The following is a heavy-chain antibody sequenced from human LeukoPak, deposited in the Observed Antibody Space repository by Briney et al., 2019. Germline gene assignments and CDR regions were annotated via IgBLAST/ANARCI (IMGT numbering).Heavy chain of an antibody. V-gene: IGHV1-8*01. CDR2: MNPNSGNT. Sequence: GASVKVSCKASGYTFTTYDINWVRQATGQGLEWMGWMNPNSGNTGYAQKFQGKVTMTRNTSISTAYMELSSLRSDDTAVFYCARDGRGGGGYFDYWGQGTLVIVSS. CDR3: ARDGRGGGGYFDY. D-gene: IGHD3-10*01. J-gene: IGHJ4*02. CDR1: GYTFTTYD.